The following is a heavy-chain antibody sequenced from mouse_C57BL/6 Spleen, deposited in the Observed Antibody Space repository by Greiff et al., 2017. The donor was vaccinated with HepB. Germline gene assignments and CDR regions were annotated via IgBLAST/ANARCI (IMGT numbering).Heavy chain of an antibody. J-gene: IGHJ2*01. CDR3: TASIYYYGSSYLY. Sequence: EVKLVESGGGLVQPGGSMKLSCVASGFTFSNYWMNWVRQSPEKGLEWVAQIRLKSDNYATHYAESVKGRFTISRDDSKSSVYLQMNNLRAEDTGIYYCTASIYYYGSSYLYWGQGTTLTVSS. D-gene: IGHD1-1*01. V-gene: IGHV6-3*01. CDR2: IRLKSDNYAT. CDR1: GFTFSNYW.